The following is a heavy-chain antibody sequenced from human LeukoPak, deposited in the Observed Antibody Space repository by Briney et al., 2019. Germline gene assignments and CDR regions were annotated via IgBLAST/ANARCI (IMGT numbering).Heavy chain of an antibody. Sequence: ASVKVSCKASGYTFTGYYMHWVRQAPGQGLEWMGWINPNSGGTNYAQKFQGRVTMTRDTSISTAYMELSRLRSDDTAVYYCARVPTPLEYCSGGSCYPAWFDPWGQGTLVTVSS. J-gene: IGHJ5*02. V-gene: IGHV1-2*02. CDR1: GYTFTGYY. CDR2: INPNSGGT. D-gene: IGHD2-15*01. CDR3: ARVPTPLEYCSGGSCYPAWFDP.